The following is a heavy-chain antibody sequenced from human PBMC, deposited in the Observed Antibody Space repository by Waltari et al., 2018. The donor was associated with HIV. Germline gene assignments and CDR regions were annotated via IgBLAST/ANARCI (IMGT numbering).Heavy chain of an antibody. D-gene: IGHD6-19*01. Sequence: QLVQSGGEVKQTGESLKISCKGSGFTFTNYWLAWVRQMPGKGLEWMGMILPSDSDTKYSPSFQGHVTISADRSTSTAYLQWSSLRASDTAMYYCASPKGGWLFAFDVWGQGTKVTVSS. CDR3: ASPKGGWLFAFDV. CDR1: GFTFTNYW. V-gene: IGHV5-51*01. CDR2: ILPSDSDT. J-gene: IGHJ3*01.